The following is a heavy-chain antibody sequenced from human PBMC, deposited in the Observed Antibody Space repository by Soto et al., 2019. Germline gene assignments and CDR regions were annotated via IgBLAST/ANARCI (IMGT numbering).Heavy chain of an antibody. CDR2: ISGSGGST. V-gene: IGHV3-23*01. CDR3: AKDLGYSYGYEDRSCLYYYYGMDV. J-gene: IGHJ6*02. CDR1: GFTFSSYA. Sequence: PGGSLRLSCAASGFTFSSYAMSWVRQAPGKGLEWVSAISGSGGSTYYADSVKGRFTISRDNSKNTLYLQMNSLRAEDTAVYYYAKDLGYSYGYEDRSCLYYYYGMDVWGQGTTVTVSS. D-gene: IGHD5-18*01.